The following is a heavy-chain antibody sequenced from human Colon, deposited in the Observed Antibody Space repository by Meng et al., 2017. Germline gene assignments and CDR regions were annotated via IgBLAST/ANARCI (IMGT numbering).Heavy chain of an antibody. CDR2: IKQDGSDK. J-gene: IGHJ4*02. V-gene: IGHV3-7*03. CDR1: GFSFSTSW. Sequence: GESLKISCAASGFSFSTSWMTWVRQAPGKGLEWVANIKQDGSDKYYVDSMKGRLTISRDNAKNSLYLQMNSLRVEDTAIYYCVRPYYFDSSGYYYHGVFDYWGQGTLVTVSS. CDR3: VRPYYFDSSGYYYHGVFDY. D-gene: IGHD3-22*01.